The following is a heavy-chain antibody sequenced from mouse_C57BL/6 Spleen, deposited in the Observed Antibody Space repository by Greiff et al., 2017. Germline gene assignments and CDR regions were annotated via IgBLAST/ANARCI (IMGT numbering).Heavy chain of an antibody. V-gene: IGHV5-16*01. J-gene: IGHJ1*03. Sequence: EVKVVESEGGLVQPGSSMKLSCTASGFTFSDYYMAWVRQVPEKGLEWVANINYDGSSTYYLDSLKSRFIISRDNAKNILYLQMSSLKSEDTATYYCAIAVTWYFDVWGTGTTVTVSS. CDR2: INYDGSST. CDR3: AIAVTWYFDV. CDR1: GFTFSDYY. D-gene: IGHD2-3*01.